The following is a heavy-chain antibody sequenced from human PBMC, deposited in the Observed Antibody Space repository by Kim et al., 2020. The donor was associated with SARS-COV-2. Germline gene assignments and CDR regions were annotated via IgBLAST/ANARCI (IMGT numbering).Heavy chain of an antibody. J-gene: IGHJ3*02. Sequence: ASVKVSCKASGYTFTGYYMHWVRQAPGQGLEWMGWINPNSGGTNYAQKFQGWVTMTRDTSISTAYMELSRLRSDDTAVYYCARSVSSASSGYRDAFDIWGQGTMVTVSS. CDR1: GYTFTGYY. CDR3: ARSVSSASSGYRDAFDI. D-gene: IGHD3-22*01. V-gene: IGHV1-2*04. CDR2: INPNSGGT.